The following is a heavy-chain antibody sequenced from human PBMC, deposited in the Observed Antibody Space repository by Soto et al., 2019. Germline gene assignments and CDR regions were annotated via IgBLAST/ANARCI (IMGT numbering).Heavy chain of an antibody. J-gene: IGHJ2*01. Sequence: QVQLVESGGGVVQPGRSLRLYWAASGFTFSSYAMHWVRQAPGKGLEWVAVISYDGSNKYYADSVKGRFTISRDNSKNTLYLQMNSLRAEDTAVYYCARGIVSSGTRYFDLWGRGTLVTVSS. CDR2: ISYDGSNK. D-gene: IGHD3-22*01. CDR3: ARGIVSSGTRYFDL. CDR1: GFTFSSYA. V-gene: IGHV3-30-3*01.